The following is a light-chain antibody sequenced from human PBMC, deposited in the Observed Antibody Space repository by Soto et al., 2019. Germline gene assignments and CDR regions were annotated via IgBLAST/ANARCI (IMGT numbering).Light chain of an antibody. J-gene: IGKJ1*01. V-gene: IGKV1-5*01. CDR1: QSVDSR. CDR3: QHYDSFWS. CDR2: DDS. Sequence: QMTQSPSTLSASIGGRVTITCRASQSVDSRLAWYQQKPGKSPKLLVYDDSTLETGLPSRFSGSGSGAEFTLTITGLQPEDIATYSCQHYDSFWSFGQGTKVEIK.